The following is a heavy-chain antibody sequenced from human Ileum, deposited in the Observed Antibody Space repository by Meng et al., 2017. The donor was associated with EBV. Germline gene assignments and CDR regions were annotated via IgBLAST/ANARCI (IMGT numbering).Heavy chain of an antibody. CDR1: VASFNVVY. J-gene: IGHJ5*02. CDR3: ARYGRCNGNSFYCFDP. Sequence: QPWGQRLLSPSETLSLTWSAPVASFNVVYWTWLRQPPGKGLEWIGEIDQSGYTKFNPSLSSRATISRDTSNNQFSLRLNSVTAADTALYYCARYGRCNGNSFYCFDPWGQGTLVTVSS. CDR2: IDQSGYT. V-gene: IGHV4-34*01. D-gene: IGHD4-23*01.